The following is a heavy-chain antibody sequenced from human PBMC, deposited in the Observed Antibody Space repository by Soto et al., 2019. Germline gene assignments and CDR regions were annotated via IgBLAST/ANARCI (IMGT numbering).Heavy chain of an antibody. J-gene: IGHJ4*02. D-gene: IGHD3-22*01. CDR3: TRDPSSYYYDSSGYWTSPYFDY. V-gene: IGHV3-49*03. CDR1: GFTFGDYA. Sequence: GGSLRLSCTASGFTFGDYAMSWFRQAPGKGLEWVGFIRSKAYGGTTEYAASVKGRFTISRDDSKSIAYLQMNNLKTEDTAVYYCTRDPSSYYYDSSGYWTSPYFDYWGQGTLVTVSS. CDR2: IRSKAYGGTT.